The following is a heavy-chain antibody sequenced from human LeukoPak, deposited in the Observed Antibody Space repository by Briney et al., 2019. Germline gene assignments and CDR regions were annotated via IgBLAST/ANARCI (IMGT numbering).Heavy chain of an antibody. Sequence: GGSLRLSCAASGFTFSGYAMSWVRQAPGKGLEWVSGISGSGGSTYYADSVKGRFTISRDNSKNTLYLQMNSLRAEDTAVYYCAKAYTYYYGSGSYYGHYYGMDVWGQGTTVTVSS. D-gene: IGHD3-10*01. CDR2: ISGSGGST. V-gene: IGHV3-23*01. J-gene: IGHJ6*02. CDR1: GFTFSGYA. CDR3: AKAYTYYYGSGSYYGHYYGMDV.